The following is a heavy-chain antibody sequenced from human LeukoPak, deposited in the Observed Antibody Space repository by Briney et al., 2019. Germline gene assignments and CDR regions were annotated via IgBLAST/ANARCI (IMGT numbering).Heavy chain of an antibody. CDR3: ASHFYYYDSSGSKNGSFDY. J-gene: IGHJ4*02. CDR2: IYYSGST. CDR1: GGSISSYY. V-gene: IGHV4-59*12. D-gene: IGHD3-22*01. Sequence: MSSETLSLTCTVSGGSISSYYWSWIRQPPGKGLEWIGYIYYSGSTNYNPSLKSRVTISVDTSKNQFSLKLSSVTAADTAVYYCASHFYYYDSSGSKNGSFDYWGQGTLVTVSS.